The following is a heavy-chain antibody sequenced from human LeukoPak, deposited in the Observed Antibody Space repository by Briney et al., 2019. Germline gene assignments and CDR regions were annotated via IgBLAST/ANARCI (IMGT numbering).Heavy chain of an antibody. CDR1: GGSISSYY. J-gene: IGHJ4*02. D-gene: IGHD6-13*01. CDR2: FYTSGST. V-gene: IGHV4-4*07. Sequence: SETLSLTCTVSGGSISSYYWSWIRQPAGKGLEWIGRFYTSGSTNYNPSLKSRVTMSVDTSKNHFSLKLSFVTAADTAVYYCARVRYSSSWYYFDYWGQGTLVTVSS. CDR3: ARVRYSSSWYYFDY.